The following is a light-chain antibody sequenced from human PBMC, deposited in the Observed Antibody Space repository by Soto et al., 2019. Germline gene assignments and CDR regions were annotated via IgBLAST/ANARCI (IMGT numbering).Light chain of an antibody. CDR3: QYYDSSLSGFVV. CDR2: GNS. CDR1: SSNIGAGYD. V-gene: IGLV1-40*01. Sequence: QSVLTQPPSVSGAPGQRVTISCTGSSSNIGAGYDVHWYQQLPGTAPKLLIDGNSNRPSGVPERFSGSKSGTSASLAITGVQAEDEADYCCQYYDSSLSGFVVFGGGTKVTVL. J-gene: IGLJ2*01.